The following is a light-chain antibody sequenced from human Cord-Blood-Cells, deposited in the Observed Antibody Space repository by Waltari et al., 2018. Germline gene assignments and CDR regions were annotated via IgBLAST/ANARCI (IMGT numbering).Light chain of an antibody. V-gene: IGKV4-1*01. CDR3: QQYYSTPRT. Sequence: DIVSTQAPDSRATALGDRATINCKSSQSVLYSSNNKNYLAWYQQKPGQPPKLLIYWASTRESGVPDRFSCSGSGTDFTLTISSLQAEDVAVYYCQQYYSTPRTFGQGTKVEIK. J-gene: IGKJ1*01. CDR2: WAS. CDR1: QSVLYSSNNKNY.